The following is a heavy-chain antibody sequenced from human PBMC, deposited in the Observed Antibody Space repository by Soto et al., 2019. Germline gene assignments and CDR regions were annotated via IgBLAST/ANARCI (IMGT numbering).Heavy chain of an antibody. V-gene: IGHV1-8*01. CDR2: MNPNSGNT. Sequence: ASVKVSCKASGYTFTSYDINWVRQATGQGLEWMGWMNPNSGNTGYAQKFQGRVTMTRNTSISTAYMELSSLRSEDTAVYYCATNYYYYYGMDVWGQGTTVTVSS. J-gene: IGHJ6*02. CDR3: ATNYYYYYGMDV. CDR1: GYTFTSYD.